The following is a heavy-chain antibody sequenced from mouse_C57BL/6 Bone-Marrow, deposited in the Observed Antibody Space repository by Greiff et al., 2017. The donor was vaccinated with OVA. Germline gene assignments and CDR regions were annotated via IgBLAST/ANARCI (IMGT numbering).Heavy chain of an antibody. CDR1: GYSFTGYY. CDR2: INPSTGGT. D-gene: IGHD2-3*01. J-gene: IGHJ2*01. V-gene: IGHV1-42*01. CDR3: ATLYD. Sequence: VVEPGASVKISCKASGYSFTGYYMNWVKQSPEKSLEWIGEINPSTGGTTYNQKFKAKATLTVDKSSSTAYMQLKSLTSEDSAVYYCATLYDWGQGTTLTVSS.